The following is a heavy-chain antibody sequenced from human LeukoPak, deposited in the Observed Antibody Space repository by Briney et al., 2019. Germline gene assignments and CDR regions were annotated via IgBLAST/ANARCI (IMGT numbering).Heavy chain of an antibody. J-gene: IGHJ6*03. Sequence: ASVKVSCKVSGYTLTELSMHWVRQAPGKGLEWMGGFDPEDGETIYAQKFQGRVTITADESTSTAYMKLSSLRSEDTAVYYCARGDSIVVVPAAISYYYYMDVWGKGTTVTVSS. CDR1: GYTLTELS. CDR3: ARGDSIVVVPAAISYYYYMDV. CDR2: FDPEDGET. V-gene: IGHV1-24*01. D-gene: IGHD2-2*01.